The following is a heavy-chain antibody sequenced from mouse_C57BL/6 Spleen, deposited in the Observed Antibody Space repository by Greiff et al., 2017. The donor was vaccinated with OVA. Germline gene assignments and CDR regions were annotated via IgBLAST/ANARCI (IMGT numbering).Heavy chain of an antibody. CDR2: ISDGGSYT. CDR1: GFTFSSYA. D-gene: IGHD2-2*01. J-gene: IGHJ3*01. CDR3: ARDRGLREGFAY. Sequence: DVKLVESGGGLVKPGGSLKLSCAASGFTFSSYAMSWVRQTPEKRLEWVATISDGGSYTYYPDNVKGRFTISRDNAKNNLYLQMSHLKSEDTAMYYCARDRGLREGFAYWGQGTLVTVSA. V-gene: IGHV5-4*01.